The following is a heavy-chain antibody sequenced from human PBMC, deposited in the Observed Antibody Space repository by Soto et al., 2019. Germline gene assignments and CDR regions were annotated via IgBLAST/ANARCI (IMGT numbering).Heavy chain of an antibody. D-gene: IGHD6-19*01. CDR3: ARGLITGSHYSGGWYYFDS. V-gene: IGHV4-34*01. J-gene: IGHJ4*02. Sequence: TETLSLTCAVYGESFSGHIWTWIRQTPGKGLQWIGQINHSGSASYNPSLKSRVTISVHTSNSQFSLELSSVTAADTAVYYCARGLITGSHYSGGWYYFDSWGQGTQVTVS. CDR2: INHSGSA. CDR1: GESFSGHI.